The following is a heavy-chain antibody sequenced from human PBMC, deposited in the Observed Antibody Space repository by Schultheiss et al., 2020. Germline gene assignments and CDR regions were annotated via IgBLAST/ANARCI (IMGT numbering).Heavy chain of an antibody. CDR2: IKSKTDGGTT. V-gene: IGHV3-15*01. D-gene: IGHD2-15*01. Sequence: GGSLRLSCAASGFTFSNAWMSWVRQAPGKGLEWVGRIKSKTDGGTTDYAAPVKGRFTISRDDSKNTLYLQMNSLKTEDTAVYYCARHWRYCSGGSCYEPFDYWGQGTLVTVSS. CDR1: GFTFSNAW. J-gene: IGHJ4*02. CDR3: ARHWRYCSGGSCYEPFDY.